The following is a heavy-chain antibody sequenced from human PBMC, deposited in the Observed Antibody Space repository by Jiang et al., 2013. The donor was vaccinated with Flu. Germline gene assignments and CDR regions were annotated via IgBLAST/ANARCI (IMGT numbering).Heavy chain of an antibody. Sequence: SGAEVKKPGASVKVSCKASGYTFTGYYLHWVRQAPGQGLEWMGWINPNSGGTNYAQKFQGWVTMTRDTSISTAYMELSRLRSDDTAVYYCARSEYYDFWSGYYYYYGMDVWGQGTTVTVSS. CDR3: ARSEYYDFWSGYYYYYGMDV. CDR2: INPNSGGT. CDR1: GYTFTGYY. V-gene: IGHV1-2*04. J-gene: IGHJ6*02. D-gene: IGHD3-3*01.